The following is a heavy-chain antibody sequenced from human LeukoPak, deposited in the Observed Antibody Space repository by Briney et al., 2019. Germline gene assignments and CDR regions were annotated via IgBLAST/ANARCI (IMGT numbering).Heavy chain of an antibody. J-gene: IGHJ4*02. CDR2: IYYSGTT. D-gene: IGHD2-15*01. CDR3: ARGYCSAGSCQNFDY. V-gene: IGHV4-61*08. Sequence: PSETLSLTCAVSGGSISSGGYSWSWIRQPPGKGLEWIGYIYYSGTTNYNPSLKSRVTISVDTSKKQFSLKLSSVTAADTAVYYCARGYCSAGSCQNFDYWGQGTLVTVSS. CDR1: GGSISSGGYS.